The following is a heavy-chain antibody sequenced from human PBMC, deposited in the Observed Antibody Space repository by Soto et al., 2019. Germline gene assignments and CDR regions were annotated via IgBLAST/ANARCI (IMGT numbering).Heavy chain of an antibody. Sequence: SETLSLTCTVSGGSISSDGFYWSWIRQHPGKGLEWIGYIYYSGNTYYNPSLKSRVTMSVDTSKNQFSLKLRSVTAADTAVYYCARVVQQLVPYFFDYWGQGTLVTVSS. V-gene: IGHV4-31*03. CDR1: GGSISSDGFY. D-gene: IGHD6-13*01. CDR2: IYYSGNT. J-gene: IGHJ4*02. CDR3: ARVVQQLVPYFFDY.